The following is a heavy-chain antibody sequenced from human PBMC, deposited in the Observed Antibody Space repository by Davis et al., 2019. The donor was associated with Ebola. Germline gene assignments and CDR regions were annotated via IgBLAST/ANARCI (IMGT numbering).Heavy chain of an antibody. J-gene: IGHJ4*02. Sequence: AASVKVSCKASGGTFSSYAISWVRQAPGQGLEWMGGLITIFGTAHYAEKFQGRVTITADESTSTAYMELSSLRADDTAVYYFASTFTELRYGPQVYWGQGTLVTVSS. CDR2: LITIFGTA. CDR1: GGTFSSYA. CDR3: ASTFTELRYGPQVY. V-gene: IGHV1-69*13. D-gene: IGHD3-9*01.